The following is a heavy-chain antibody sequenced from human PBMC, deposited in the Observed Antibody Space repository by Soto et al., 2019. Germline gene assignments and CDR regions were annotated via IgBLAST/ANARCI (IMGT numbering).Heavy chain of an antibody. CDR3: ARGLISSGYYYESSAFDY. CDR1: GGTFSSYA. J-gene: IGHJ4*02. CDR2: IIPIFGTA. D-gene: IGHD3-22*01. Sequence: QVQLVQSGAAVKKPGSSVKVSCKASGGTFSSYAISWVRQAPGQGLEWMGGIIPIFGTANYAQKFQGSDTITADESTTTAYMELSSLRAEDTAVYYCARGLISSGYYYESSAFDYWGQGALVTDSS. V-gene: IGHV1-69*01.